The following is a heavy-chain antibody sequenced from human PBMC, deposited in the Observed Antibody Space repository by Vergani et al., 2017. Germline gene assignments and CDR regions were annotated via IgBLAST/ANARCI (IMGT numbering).Heavy chain of an antibody. CDR1: GFALNRHA. Sequence: VQLVESGGGLVKRGGSLRLSCVVSGFALNRHAMYWVRQAPGKGVEWVVGISFDGTNEYYPDLVKGRFTISRDIAKNTLYLQVRSLRLEDTGVYHCVRDRGRCAGGRCYTEAWDYWGQGTPVTVSS. V-gene: IGHV3-30-3*01. D-gene: IGHD2-2*02. J-gene: IGHJ4*02. CDR2: ISFDGTNE. CDR3: VRDRGRCAGGRCYTEAWDY.